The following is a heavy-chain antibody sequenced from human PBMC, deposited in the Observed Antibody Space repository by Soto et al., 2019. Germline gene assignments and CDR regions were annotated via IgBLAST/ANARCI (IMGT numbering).Heavy chain of an antibody. CDR2: ISCNNGNT. J-gene: IGHJ3*02. Sequence: ASVNVSWKESCYTFTSSVIRWVRQAPGQGLEWMGWISCNNGNTNYAQKFQGRVTMTTDTSTSTAYMDRRSLRSDDTAVYYCATKGGSSSWYAPSVFDIWGQGTMVTVSS. CDR1: CYTFTSSV. CDR3: ATKGGSSSWYAPSVFDI. D-gene: IGHD6-13*01. V-gene: IGHV1-18*04.